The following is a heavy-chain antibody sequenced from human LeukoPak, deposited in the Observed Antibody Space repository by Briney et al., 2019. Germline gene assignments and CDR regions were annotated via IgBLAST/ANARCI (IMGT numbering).Heavy chain of an antibody. J-gene: IGHJ6*03. Sequence: PSETLSLTCTVSGGSIRSGSYYWSWIRQPAGKGLEWIGRIYTSGSTNYNPSLKSRVTISVDTSKNQFSLKLSSVTAADTAVYYCAREVIVEVPAAMDYYYYYMDVWGKGTTVTVSS. CDR1: GGSIRSGSYY. CDR3: AREVIVEVPAAMDYYYYYMDV. CDR2: IYTSGST. D-gene: IGHD2-2*01. V-gene: IGHV4-61*02.